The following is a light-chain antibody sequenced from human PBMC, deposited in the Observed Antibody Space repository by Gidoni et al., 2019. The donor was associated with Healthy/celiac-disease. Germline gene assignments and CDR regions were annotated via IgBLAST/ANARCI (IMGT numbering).Light chain of an antibody. Sequence: EIVLTQSPATLSFSPGERATLSCRASKSVSSYLAWYQPKPGQAPRLLIYDASNRATGIPARFSGSGSGTDFTLTISSLEPEDFAVYYCQQRSNWPRTFGPGTKVDIK. CDR3: QQRSNWPRT. J-gene: IGKJ3*01. CDR1: KSVSSY. V-gene: IGKV3-11*01. CDR2: DAS.